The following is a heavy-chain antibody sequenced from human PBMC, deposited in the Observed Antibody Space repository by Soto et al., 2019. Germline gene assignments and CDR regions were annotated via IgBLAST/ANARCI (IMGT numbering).Heavy chain of an antibody. CDR1: GYTLTELS. Sequence: GASVKVSCKVSGYTLTELSMHWVRQAPGKGLEWMGGFDPEDGETIYAQKFQGRVTMTEVTSTDTAYMELSSLRSEDTAVYYCATASDSGDYARCFAPWGQGTRVTVSS. V-gene: IGHV1-24*01. CDR3: ATASDSGDYARCFAP. D-gene: IGHD4-17*01. CDR2: FDPEDGET. J-gene: IGHJ5*02.